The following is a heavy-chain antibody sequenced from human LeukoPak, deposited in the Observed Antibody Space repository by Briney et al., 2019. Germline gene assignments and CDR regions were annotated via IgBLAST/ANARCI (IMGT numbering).Heavy chain of an antibody. Sequence: GGSLRLSCAASGFTFSSYAMHWVRQAPGKGREYVSAISSNGDSTYYANSVKGRFTISRDNSKNTLYLQMGSLRAEDMAVYYCARAPRIGGTYSYYYYGMDVWGQGTTVTVSS. CDR3: ARAPRIGGTYSYYYYGMDV. V-gene: IGHV3-64*01. CDR1: GFTFSSYA. D-gene: IGHD1-26*01. CDR2: ISSNGDST. J-gene: IGHJ6*02.